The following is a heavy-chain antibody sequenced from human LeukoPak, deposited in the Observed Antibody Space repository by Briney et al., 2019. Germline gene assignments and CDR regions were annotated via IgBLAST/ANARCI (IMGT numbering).Heavy chain of an antibody. CDR1: GGSISSSSYY. J-gene: IGHJ3*02. CDR2: IYYSGST. Sequence: SETLSLTCTVSGGSISSSSYYWGWIRQPPGKGLEWIGSIYYSGSTYYNPSLKSRVTISVDTSKNQFSLKLSSVTAADTAVYYCARLDYGDHVNAFDIWGQGTMVTVSS. D-gene: IGHD4-17*01. V-gene: IGHV4-39*01. CDR3: ARLDYGDHVNAFDI.